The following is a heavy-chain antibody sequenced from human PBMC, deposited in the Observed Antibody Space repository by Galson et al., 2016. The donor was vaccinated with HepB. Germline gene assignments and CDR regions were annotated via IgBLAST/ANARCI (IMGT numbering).Heavy chain of an antibody. CDR1: GFTFSRYS. CDR3: ARGPSDSDFGSYFDS. CDR2: ISSGSTYI. D-gene: IGHD3-3*01. Sequence: SLRLSCAASGFTFSRYSMNWVRQAPGRGLEWVASISSGSTYIYYVDSVKGRFTVSRDNAKNSLYLQMNSLRAEDTAVYFCARGPSDSDFGSYFDSWGQGTLGTVSS. V-gene: IGHV3-21*01. J-gene: IGHJ5*01.